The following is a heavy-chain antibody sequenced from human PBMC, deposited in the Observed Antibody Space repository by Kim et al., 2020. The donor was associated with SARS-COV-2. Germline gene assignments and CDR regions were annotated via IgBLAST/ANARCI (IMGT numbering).Heavy chain of an antibody. CDR2: ISGSGGST. CDR3: AKYPYYYDSSGYYFDY. V-gene: IGHV3-23*01. Sequence: GGSLRLSCAASGFTFSSYAMSWVRQAPGKGLEWVSAISGSGGSTYYADSVKGRFTISRDNSKNTLYLQMNSLRAEDTAVYYCAKYPYYYDSSGYYFDYWGQGTLVTVSS. D-gene: IGHD3-22*01. J-gene: IGHJ4*02. CDR1: GFTFSSYA.